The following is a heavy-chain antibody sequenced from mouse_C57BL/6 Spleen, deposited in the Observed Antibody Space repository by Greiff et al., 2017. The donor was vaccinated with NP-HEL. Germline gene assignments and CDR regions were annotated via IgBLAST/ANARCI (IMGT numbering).Heavy chain of an antibody. Sequence: VHVKQSGTVLARPGASVKMSCKTSGYTFTSYWMHWVKQRPGQGLEWIGAIYPGNSDTSYNQKFKGKAKLTAVTSASTAYMELSSLTNEDSAVYYCTRGITTVVSYWYFDVWGTGTTVTVSS. CDR1: GYTFTSYW. CDR3: TRGITTVVSYWYFDV. CDR2: IYPGNSDT. D-gene: IGHD1-1*01. J-gene: IGHJ1*03. V-gene: IGHV1-5*01.